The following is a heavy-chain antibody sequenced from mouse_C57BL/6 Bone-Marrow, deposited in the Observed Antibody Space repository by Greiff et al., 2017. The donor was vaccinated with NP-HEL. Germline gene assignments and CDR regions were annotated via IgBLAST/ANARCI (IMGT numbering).Heavy chain of an antibody. CDR2: IDPGGGYT. CDR3: ARLYYGSSLDY. Sequence: QVQLQQSGAELVRPGTSVKMSCKASGYTFTNYWIGWAKQRPGHGLEWIGDIDPGGGYTNYNEKFKGKATLTADKSSSTAYMQFSSLTSEDSAIYYCARLYYGSSLDYWGQGTTLTVSS. D-gene: IGHD1-1*01. CDR1: GYTFTNYW. J-gene: IGHJ2*01. V-gene: IGHV1-63*01.